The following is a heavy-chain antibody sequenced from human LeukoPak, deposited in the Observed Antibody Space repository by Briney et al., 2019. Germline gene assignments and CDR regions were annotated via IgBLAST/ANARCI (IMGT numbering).Heavy chain of an antibody. D-gene: IGHD6-19*01. CDR2: IGIRGDT. CDR3: ARGGIQVSGIDEFDY. J-gene: IGHJ4*02. Sequence: GGSLRLSCAASGFTFIDYDMHWVRQVIGKGLEWVSAIGIRGDTHYSGSVKDRFTISRESAESSLYLQMNSLRAEDTAVYYCARGGIQVSGIDEFDYWGQGTLVTVSS. CDR1: GFTFIDYD. V-gene: IGHV3-13*01.